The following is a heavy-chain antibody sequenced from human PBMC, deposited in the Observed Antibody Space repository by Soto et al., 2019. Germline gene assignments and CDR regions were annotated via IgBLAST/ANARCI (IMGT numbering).Heavy chain of an antibody. J-gene: IGHJ6*03. CDR3: ARDGGYFDWFHSVHYMDV. CDR2: IIPIFGTA. CDR1: GGTFSSYA. Sequence: SVKVSCKASGGTFSSYAISWVRQAPGQGLEWMGGIIPIFGTANYAQKFQGRVTITADESTSTAYMELSSLRSEDTAVYYCARDGGYFDWFHSVHYMDVWGKGTTVTVSS. D-gene: IGHD3-9*01. V-gene: IGHV1-69*13.